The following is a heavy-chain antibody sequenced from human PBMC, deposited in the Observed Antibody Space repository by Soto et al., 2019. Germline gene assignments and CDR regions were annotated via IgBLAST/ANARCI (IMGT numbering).Heavy chain of an antibody. D-gene: IGHD5-12*01. J-gene: IGHJ4*02. CDR2: ISYDGSNK. Sequence: GGPLRLSCAASGFTCSSYAMHWVRQATGKGLEWVAVISYDGSNKYYADSVKGRFTISRDNSKNTLYLQMNSLRAEDTAVYYCARDGEMATPDYFDYWGQGTLVTVSS. CDR1: GFTCSSYA. CDR3: ARDGEMATPDYFDY. V-gene: IGHV3-30-3*01.